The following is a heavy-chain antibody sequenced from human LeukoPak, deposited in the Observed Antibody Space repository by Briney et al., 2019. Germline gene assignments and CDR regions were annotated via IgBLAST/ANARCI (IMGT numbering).Heavy chain of an antibody. CDR2: IYSGGST. CDR3: ARGSSCWYYIDL. D-gene: IGHD6-19*01. CDR1: GFTISTNY. V-gene: IGHV3-66*01. Sequence: PGGSLRLFCAASGFTISTNYMSWVRQAPGKGLDWVSVIYSGGSTGYGDSVKGRFTISRDDSKNTLYLQMNSLRAEDTAVYYCARGSSCWYYIDLWGQGTLVTVSS. J-gene: IGHJ4*02.